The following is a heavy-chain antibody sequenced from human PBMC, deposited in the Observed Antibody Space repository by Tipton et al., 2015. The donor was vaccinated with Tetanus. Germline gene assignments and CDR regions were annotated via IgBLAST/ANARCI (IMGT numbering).Heavy chain of an antibody. CDR3: MRHADRGDLQFAFDP. Sequence: TLSLTCTVSGASLVNNIYFWGWIRQSPGKGLEWIGSIHSSGGTQYNPSLMSRVTVSIDMSKNQLSLMLTSVTATDTAVYYCMRHADRGDLQFAFDPWGQGTQVTVSS. J-gene: IGHJ5*02. D-gene: IGHD3-16*01. CDR2: IHSSGGT. V-gene: IGHV4-39*01. CDR1: GASLVNNIYF.